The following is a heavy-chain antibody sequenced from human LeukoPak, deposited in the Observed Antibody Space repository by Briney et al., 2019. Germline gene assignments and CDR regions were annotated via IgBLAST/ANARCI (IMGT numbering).Heavy chain of an antibody. V-gene: IGHV3-49*04. CDR2: IRSKAYGGTT. D-gene: IGHD3-22*01. CDR1: GFTFGDYA. Sequence: GGSLRLSCTASGFTFGDYAMSWVRQAPGKGLEWVGFIRSKAYGGTTEYAASVKGRFTISRDDSKSIAYLQMNSLKTEDTAVYYCTRDVSSGYSPLFDYWGQGTLVTVSS. CDR3: TRDVSSGYSPLFDY. J-gene: IGHJ4*02.